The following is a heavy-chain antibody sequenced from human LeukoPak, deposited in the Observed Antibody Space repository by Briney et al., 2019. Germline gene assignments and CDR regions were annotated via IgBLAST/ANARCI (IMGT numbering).Heavy chain of an antibody. D-gene: IGHD3-22*01. CDR3: ARVYDYYDSSGYCFDY. J-gene: IGHJ4*02. V-gene: IGHV3-23*01. CDR2: ISGNGDST. Sequence: GGSLRLSCSASGFTFISYSMTWVRQAPGKGLEWVSSISGNGDSTYYADSVKGRFTISRDNAKNSLYLQMNSLRAEDTALYYCARVYDYYDSSGYCFDYWGQGTLVTVSS. CDR1: GFTFISYS.